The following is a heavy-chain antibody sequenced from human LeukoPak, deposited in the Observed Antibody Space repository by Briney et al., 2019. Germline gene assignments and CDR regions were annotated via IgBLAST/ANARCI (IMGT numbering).Heavy chain of an antibody. CDR2: ISSSSSYI. J-gene: IGHJ4*02. CDR1: GFTFSIYS. Sequence: GGSLRLSCAASGFTFSIYSMNCVRQAPGKALEWFSSISSSSSYIYYADSVKGRFTISRDNAKNSLYLQMNSLRAEDTAVYYCARGGLERRQGIDYWGQGTLVTVSS. D-gene: IGHD1-1*01. V-gene: IGHV3-21*01. CDR3: ARGGLERRQGIDY.